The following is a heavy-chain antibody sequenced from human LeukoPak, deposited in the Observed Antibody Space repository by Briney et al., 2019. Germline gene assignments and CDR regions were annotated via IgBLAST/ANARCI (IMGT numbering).Heavy chain of an antibody. V-gene: IGHV1-8*03. CDR3: ARGETQCMDY. D-gene: IGHD2-8*01. CDR1: GYTFTSYD. CDR2: VTPITGNT. J-gene: IGHJ4*02. Sequence: ASVKVSCKASGYTFTSYDINWVRQAPGQGLEWMGWVTPITGNTGYAQKFQGRVTITRDTSIGTTYLELSSLRSEDTAMYYCARGETQCMDYWGQGTLVTVSS.